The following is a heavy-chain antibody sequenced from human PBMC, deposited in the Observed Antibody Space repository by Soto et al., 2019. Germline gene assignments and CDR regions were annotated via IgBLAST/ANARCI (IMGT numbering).Heavy chain of an antibody. CDR1: GFTFSSYA. Sequence: VGSLRLSCVASGFTFSSYALHWVRQAPGKGLEWVALISNDGMNTFYADSVKGRMTVSRDKAEKTMYLQMNSLTAEDTAVYYCAKGLRFMEHWGQGTVVTVSS. CDR2: ISNDGMNT. CDR3: AKGLRFMEH. V-gene: IGHV3-30-3*02. J-gene: IGHJ1*01. D-gene: IGHD1-1*01.